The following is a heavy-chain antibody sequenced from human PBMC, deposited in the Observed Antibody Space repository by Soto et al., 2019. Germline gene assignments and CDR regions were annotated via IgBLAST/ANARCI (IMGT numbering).Heavy chain of an antibody. CDR2: IIPILGIA. D-gene: IGHD3-10*01. CDR1: GGTFSSYT. J-gene: IGHJ6*02. CDR3: ARDRGGPLGYYSYYYAMDV. V-gene: IGHV1-69*04. Sequence: EASVKVSCKASGGTFSSYTISWVRQAPGQGLEWIGRIIPILGIANYAQKFQGRVTITADKSTSTAYMELSSLRSEDTAVYYCARDRGGPLGYYSYYYAMDVWGQGTTVTVS.